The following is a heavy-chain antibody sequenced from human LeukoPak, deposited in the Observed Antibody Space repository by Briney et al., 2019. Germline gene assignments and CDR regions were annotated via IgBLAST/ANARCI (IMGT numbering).Heavy chain of an antibody. J-gene: IGHJ5*02. CDR3: AEVTGDDFWSGYSNNWFDP. CDR2: ISGSGGST. CDR1: GFTFSSYA. D-gene: IGHD3-3*01. V-gene: IGHV3-23*01. Sequence: GGSLRLSCAASGFTFSSYAMSWVRQAPGKGLEWVSAISGSGGSTYYADSVKGRFTISRDNSKNTMYLQMSSLSAEDTAVYYCAEVTGDDFWSGYSNNWFDPWGQGTLVTVSS.